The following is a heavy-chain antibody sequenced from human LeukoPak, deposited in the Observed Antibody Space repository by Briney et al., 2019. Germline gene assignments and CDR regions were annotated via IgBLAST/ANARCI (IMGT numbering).Heavy chain of an antibody. CDR3: AKGYSSGWYVRY. J-gene: IGHJ4*02. Sequence: GGSLRLSCAASGFTFSSYGMHWVRQAPGKGLEWVAFIRYDGSNKYYADSVKGRFTISRDNSKNTLYLQMNSLGAEDTAVYYCAKGYSSGWYVRYWGQGTLVTVSS. V-gene: IGHV3-30*02. CDR1: GFTFSSYG. D-gene: IGHD6-19*01. CDR2: IRYDGSNK.